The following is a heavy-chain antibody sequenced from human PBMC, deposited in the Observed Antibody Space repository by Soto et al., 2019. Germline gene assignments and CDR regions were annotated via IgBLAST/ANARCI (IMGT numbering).Heavy chain of an antibody. CDR3: ASLQGWDDFWRAAYCYYCMEV. J-gene: IGHJ6*03. CDR1: GGSISSSSYY. CDR2: IYYSGST. Sequence: SETLSLTCTVSGGSISSSSYYWGWIRQPPGKGLEWIGSIYYSGSTYYNPSLKSRVTISVDTSKNQFSLKLSSVTAADTAVYYCASLQGWDDFWRAAYCYYCMEVWGKGTTGAVSS. D-gene: IGHD3-3*01. V-gene: IGHV4-39*01.